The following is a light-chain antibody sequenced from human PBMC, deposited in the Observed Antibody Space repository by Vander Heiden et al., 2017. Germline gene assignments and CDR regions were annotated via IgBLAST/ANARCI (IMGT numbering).Light chain of an antibody. CDR1: SSDVGGYNY. CDR3: SSYAGSNNFGV. CDR2: EVS. V-gene: IGLV2-8*01. Sequence: SASGSPGQSVTISCTGTSSDVGGYNYVSWYQQHAGKAPKLRSYEVSKRPSGVPDRFSGSKSGNTAYLTVSGLQAEDEADYDCSSYAGSNNFGVFGTGTKVTGL. J-gene: IGLJ1*01.